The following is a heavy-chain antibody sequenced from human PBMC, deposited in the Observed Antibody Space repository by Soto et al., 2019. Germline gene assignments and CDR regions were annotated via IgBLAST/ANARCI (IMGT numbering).Heavy chain of an antibody. Sequence: SVKVSCKASGGTFSSYTISWVRQAPGQGLEWMGRIIPILGIANYAQKFQGRVTITADKSTSTAYMELSSLRSEDTAVYYCVSWNGYYGSGSYYASDYWGQGTLVTVSS. CDR2: IIPILGIA. J-gene: IGHJ4*02. V-gene: IGHV1-69*02. CDR3: VSWNGYYGSGSYYASDY. CDR1: GGTFSSYT. D-gene: IGHD3-10*01.